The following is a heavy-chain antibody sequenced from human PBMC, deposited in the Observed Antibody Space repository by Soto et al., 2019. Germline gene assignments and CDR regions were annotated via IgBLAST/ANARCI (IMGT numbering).Heavy chain of an antibody. J-gene: IGHJ5*02. CDR2: INHSGST. V-gene: IGHV4-34*01. CDR1: GGSFSGYY. Sequence: QVQLQQWGAGLLKPSETLSLTCAVYGGSFSGYYWSWIRQPPGKGLEWIGEINHSGSTNYNPSLKSRVTISVDTSQNQFSLKLSSVTAADTAVYYCARGYYGSGIPNNWFAPWGQGTLVTVSS. D-gene: IGHD3-10*01. CDR3: ARGYYGSGIPNNWFAP.